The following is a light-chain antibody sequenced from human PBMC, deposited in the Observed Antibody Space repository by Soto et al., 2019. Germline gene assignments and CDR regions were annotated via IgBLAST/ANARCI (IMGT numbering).Light chain of an antibody. Sequence: QSVLTQPASVSGSPGQSITISCTGTSSDVGAYNHVSWYQQHPGKAPQLIIYEVSNRPSGLSNRFSASKSGNTASLTISGLQAEDVADYYCCSYTTSSTLVFGTGTKVTVL. CDR3: CSYTTSSTLV. CDR1: SSDVGAYNH. V-gene: IGLV2-14*01. CDR2: EVS. J-gene: IGLJ1*01.